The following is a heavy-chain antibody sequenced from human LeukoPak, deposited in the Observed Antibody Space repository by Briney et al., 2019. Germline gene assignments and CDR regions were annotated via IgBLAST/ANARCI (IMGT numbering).Heavy chain of an antibody. CDR3: ARGGHGHTQNDY. Sequence: VASVRVSCKASGYTFTDYHMHWVRQAPGQGLEWMVGINPNTGDTNYAQSFQGRVTMTRDTSITTSYMELSSLISDDTALYYCARGGHGHTQNDYWGQGTLVTVSS. D-gene: IGHD2-2*02. CDR2: INPNTGDT. CDR1: GYTFTDYH. J-gene: IGHJ4*02. V-gene: IGHV1-2*02.